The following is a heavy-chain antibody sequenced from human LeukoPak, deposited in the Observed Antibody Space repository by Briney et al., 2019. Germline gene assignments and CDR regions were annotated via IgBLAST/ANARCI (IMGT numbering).Heavy chain of an antibody. D-gene: IGHD3-10*01. J-gene: IGHJ1*01. CDR2: VSGVNGDT. Sequence: ASVKASCKTSGYTFDSFGVSWVRQAPGQGLEWMGWVSGVNGDTKYAQKVQGRVTMTTDTSTSAAYMELRSLRSDDTAVYYCARDVGFYYDSGSVLDQWGQGTRVIVSS. CDR1: GYTFDSFG. V-gene: IGHV1-18*04. CDR3: ARDVGFYYDSGSVLDQ.